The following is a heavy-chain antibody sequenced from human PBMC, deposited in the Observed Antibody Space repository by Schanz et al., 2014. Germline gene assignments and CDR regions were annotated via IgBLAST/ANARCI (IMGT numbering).Heavy chain of an antibody. CDR2: IWSDGSTK. J-gene: IGHJ4*02. Sequence: QVQMVESGGGVVQPGRSLRLSCAASGFAFSVYGMHWVRQAPGKGPEWVAVIWSDGSTKYYADSVKGRFTISRDNSKNTLYLQMNSLRADDTAVDFCARAHGNNWYGKGLDYWGQGTQXTVSS. CDR3: ARAHGNNWYGKGLDY. V-gene: IGHV3-33*01. CDR1: GFAFSVYG. D-gene: IGHD1-1*01.